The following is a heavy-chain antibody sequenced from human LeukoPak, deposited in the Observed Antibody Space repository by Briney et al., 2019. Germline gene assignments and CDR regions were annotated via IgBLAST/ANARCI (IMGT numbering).Heavy chain of an antibody. V-gene: IGHV3-30-3*01. CDR3: ARDSLYGWFDP. J-gene: IGHJ5*02. D-gene: IGHD3-10*01. CDR2: ISYDGSNK. CDR1: GFTFSSYA. Sequence: GGSLRLSCSASGFTFSSYAMHWVRQAPGKGLEWVAVISYDGSNKYYADSVKGRFTISRDNSKNTLYLQMNSLRAEDTAVYYCARDSLYGWFDPWGQGTLVTVSS.